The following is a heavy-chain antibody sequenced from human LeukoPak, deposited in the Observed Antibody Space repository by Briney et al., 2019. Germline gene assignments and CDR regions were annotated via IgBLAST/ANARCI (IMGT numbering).Heavy chain of an antibody. J-gene: IGHJ3*02. V-gene: IGHV4-34*01. D-gene: IGHD5-12*01. CDR1: GGSFSGYY. CDR2: INHSGST. Sequence: SETLSLTCAVYGGSFSGYYWSWIRQPPGKGLEWIGEINHSGSTNYNPSLRSRVTMSVDTSENRFSLKLMYVTAADTGVYFCARVVIEATGADDVFDIWGQGTMVTVSS. CDR3: ARVVIEATGADDVFDI.